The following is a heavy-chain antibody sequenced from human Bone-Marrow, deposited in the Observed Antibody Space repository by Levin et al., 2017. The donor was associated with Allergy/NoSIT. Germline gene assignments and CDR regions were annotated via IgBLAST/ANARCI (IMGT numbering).Heavy chain of an antibody. Sequence: SETLSLTCAVYGGSFSGSFFYHYWSWVRQPPGKGLEWIGEVTYGASSNYNPSLKSRVTISLDTDKNQFSLKLTSVTAADTGVYYCARTAPRTTRFGSGSYYASFDNWSQGTLVTVSS. V-gene: IGHV4-34*08. J-gene: IGHJ4*02. D-gene: IGHD3-10*01. CDR3: ARTAPRTTRFGSGSYYASFDN. CDR1: GGSFSGSFFYHY. CDR2: VTYGASS.